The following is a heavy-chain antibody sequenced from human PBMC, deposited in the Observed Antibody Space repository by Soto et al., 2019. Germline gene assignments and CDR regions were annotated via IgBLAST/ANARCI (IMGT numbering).Heavy chain of an antibody. CDR3: ARGDVLLWFGELFADY. CDR1: GDTFTSYA. Sequence: ASVKVSCKASGDTFTSYAMHCVRQAPGQRLEWMGWINAGNGNTKYSQKFQGRVTITRDTSASTAYMELSSLRSEDMAVYYCARGDVLLWFGELFADYWGQGTLVTVSS. J-gene: IGHJ4*02. CDR2: INAGNGNT. D-gene: IGHD3-10*01. V-gene: IGHV1-3*01.